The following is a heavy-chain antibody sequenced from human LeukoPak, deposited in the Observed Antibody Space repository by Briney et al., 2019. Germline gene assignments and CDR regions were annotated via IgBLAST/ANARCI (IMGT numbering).Heavy chain of an antibody. CDR1: GYSFTSYW. J-gene: IGHJ4*02. V-gene: IGHV5-51*01. CDR2: IYPGDSDT. D-gene: IGHD3-10*01. CDR3: ARTTMVGGVTRHFDY. Sequence: GESLKISCKGSGYSFTSYWIGWVRQMPGKGLEWMGIIYPGDSDTRYSPSFQGQVTISADKSISPAYLQWSSLKASDTAMYYCARTTMVGGVTRHFDYWGQGTLVTVSS.